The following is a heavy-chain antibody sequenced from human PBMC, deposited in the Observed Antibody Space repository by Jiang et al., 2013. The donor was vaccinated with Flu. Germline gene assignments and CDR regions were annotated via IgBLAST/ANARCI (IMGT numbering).Heavy chain of an antibody. J-gene: IGHJ1*01. V-gene: IGHV1-69*01. CDR3: ARGTIVVVPGAAEFFHH. CDR1: GGTFSNYG. Sequence: SGAEVKKPGSSVKVSCKASGGTFSNYGYQLGATRAPGQGLEWMGGIIPIFGTADYAQKFQDRVTITADESTSTAYMELDSLRSDDTAMYYCARGTIVVVPGAAEFFHHWGQGTLVTV. D-gene: IGHD2-21*02. CDR2: IIPIFGTA.